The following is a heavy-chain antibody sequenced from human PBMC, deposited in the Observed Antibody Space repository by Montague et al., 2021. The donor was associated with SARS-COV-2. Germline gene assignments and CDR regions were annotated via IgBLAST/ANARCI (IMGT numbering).Heavy chain of an antibody. D-gene: IGHD3-22*01. J-gene: IGHJ3*02. V-gene: IGHV4-39*01. CDR3: ASPTYYYDSSGSDAVDI. Sequence: SETLSLTCTVSGGSISSSNYYWGWIRQPPGKGLEWIGSIYYSGSTYYNPSLKSRVTIFVDTSKNQFSLKLSSVTAADTAVYYCASPTYYYDSSGSDAVDIWGQGTMVTVSS. CDR2: IYYSGST. CDR1: GGSISSSNYY.